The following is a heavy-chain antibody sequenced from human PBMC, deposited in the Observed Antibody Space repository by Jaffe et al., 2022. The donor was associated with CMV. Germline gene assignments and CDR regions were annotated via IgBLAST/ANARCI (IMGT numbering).Heavy chain of an antibody. CDR3: AKEEGGDYVPFDY. D-gene: IGHD4-17*01. CDR1: GFTFSSYG. Sequence: QVQLVESGGGVVQPGRSLRLSCAASGFTFSSYGMHWVRQAPGKGLEWVAVISYDGSNKYYADSVKGRFTISRDNSKNTLYLQMNSLRAEDTAVYYCAKEEGGDYVPFDYWGQGTLVTVSS. V-gene: IGHV3-30*18. CDR2: ISYDGSNK. J-gene: IGHJ4*02.